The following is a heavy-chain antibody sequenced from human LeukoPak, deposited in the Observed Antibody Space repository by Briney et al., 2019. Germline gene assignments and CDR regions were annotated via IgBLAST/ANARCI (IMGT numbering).Heavy chain of an antibody. CDR1: GYSISSGYY. V-gene: IGHV4-38-2*02. D-gene: IGHD2-2*01. CDR3: ASSMGTVVPAAQRTFDY. CDR2: IYHSGST. J-gene: IGHJ4*02. Sequence: SETLSLTCTVSGYSISSGYYWGWIRQPPGKGLEWIGSIYHSGSTYYNPSLKSRVTISVDTSKNQFSLKLSSVTAADTAVYYCASSMGTVVPAAQRTFDYWGQGTLVTVSS.